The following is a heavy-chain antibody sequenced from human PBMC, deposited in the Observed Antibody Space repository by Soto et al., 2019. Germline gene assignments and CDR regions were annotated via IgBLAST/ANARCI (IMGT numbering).Heavy chain of an antibody. CDR2: ISYDGGNK. J-gene: IGHJ4*02. D-gene: IGHD3-22*01. CDR3: ARPHGDSSGYYGDHFDY. Sequence: VQLLESGGGLVQPGGSLRLSCAASQFTFSAYAMHWVRQAPGKGLEWVAVISYDGGNKYYADSVKGRFTISRDNSKNTLYLQMNSLRAEDTAVYYCARPHGDSSGYYGDHFDYWGQGTLVAVSS. V-gene: IGHV3-30-3*01. CDR1: QFTFSAYA.